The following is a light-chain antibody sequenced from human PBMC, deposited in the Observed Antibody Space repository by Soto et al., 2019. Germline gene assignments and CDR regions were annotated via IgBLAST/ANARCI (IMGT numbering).Light chain of an antibody. CDR2: DAS. Sequence: DLQMTQSPSTLSASVGDRVTITCRASQSIRSWLAWYQQKPGKAPKLLIYDASSLESGVPSRFSGSGSGTEFTLTISSLQPDDFATYYCQQYNSWWTFGQGTKVDIK. J-gene: IGKJ1*01. V-gene: IGKV1-5*01. CDR3: QQYNSWWT. CDR1: QSIRSW.